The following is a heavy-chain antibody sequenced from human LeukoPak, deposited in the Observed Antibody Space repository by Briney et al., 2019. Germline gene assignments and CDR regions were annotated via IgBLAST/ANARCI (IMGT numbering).Heavy chain of an antibody. D-gene: IGHD3-22*01. J-gene: IGHJ3*02. CDR3: GASQYYYDSSGYPDPGDAFDI. CDR1: GGSISSYY. CDR2: IYYSGST. Sequence: SETLSLTCTVSGGSISSYYWSWLRQPPGKGLEWIWYIYYSGSTNYNPSLKSRVTISVDTSKNQFSLKLSSVTAADTAVYYCGASQYYYDSSGYPDPGDAFDIWGQGTMVTVSS. V-gene: IGHV4-59*01.